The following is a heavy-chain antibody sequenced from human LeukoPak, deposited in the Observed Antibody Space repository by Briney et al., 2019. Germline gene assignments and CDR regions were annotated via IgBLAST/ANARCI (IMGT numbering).Heavy chain of an antibody. CDR2: ISSSGSTI. V-gene: IGHV3-11*04. D-gene: IGHD5-18*01. CDR1: GFTFSDYY. J-gene: IGHJ4*02. CDR3: AKDLNVDTAMAKDY. Sequence: GGSLRLSCAASGFTFSDYYMSWIRQAPGKGLEWVSYISSSGSTIYYADSVKGRFTISRDNAKNSLYLQMNSLRAGDTAVYYCAKDLNVDTAMAKDYWGQGTLVTVSS.